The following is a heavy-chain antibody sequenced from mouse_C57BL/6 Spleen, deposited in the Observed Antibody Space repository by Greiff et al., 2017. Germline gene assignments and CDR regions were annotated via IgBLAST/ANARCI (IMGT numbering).Heavy chain of an antibody. CDR2: FHPYSDDT. CDR3: ARLGRGDMDV. CDR1: GYTFTTYS. V-gene: IGHV1-47*01. Sequence: VQLQQSGAELVKPGASVKMSCKASGYTFTTYSIAWMKQNHGKSLEWIGTFHPYSDDTKYNEKFKGKATLTVEKSSSTLYLELSRFTSVDSAVSYYARLGRGDMDVWGKGTSVTVSS. J-gene: IGHJ4*01. D-gene: IGHD4-1*01.